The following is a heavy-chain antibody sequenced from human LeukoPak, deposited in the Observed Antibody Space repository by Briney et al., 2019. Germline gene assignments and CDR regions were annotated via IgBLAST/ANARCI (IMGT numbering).Heavy chain of an antibody. D-gene: IGHD3-22*01. CDR2: ISGSGGST. V-gene: IGHV3-23*01. Sequence: PGGSLRLSCAASGFTFSSYAMSWVRQAPGKGLEWVSAISGSGGSTYYADSVKGRFTISRGNAKNSLYLQMNSLRAGDTAVYYCARDESSGYSYGYWGQGTLVTVSS. CDR1: GFTFSSYA. CDR3: ARDESSGYSYGY. J-gene: IGHJ4*02.